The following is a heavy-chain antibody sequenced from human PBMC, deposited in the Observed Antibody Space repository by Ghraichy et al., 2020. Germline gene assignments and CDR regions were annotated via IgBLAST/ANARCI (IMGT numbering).Heavy chain of an antibody. V-gene: IGHV3-53*01. Sequence: GGSLRLSCAASGFTVSSNYMSWVRQAPGKGLEWVSVIYSGGSTYYADSVKGRFTISRDNSKNTLYLQMNSLRAEDTAVYYCARGLLVGGYSYGLGYWGQGTLVTVSS. CDR3: ARGLLVGGYSYGLGY. CDR2: IYSGGST. D-gene: IGHD5-18*01. J-gene: IGHJ4*02. CDR1: GFTVSSNY.